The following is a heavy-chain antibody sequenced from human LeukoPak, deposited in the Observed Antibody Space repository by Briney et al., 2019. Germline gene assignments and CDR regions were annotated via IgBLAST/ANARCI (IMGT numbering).Heavy chain of an antibody. CDR3: AKRRLRVTGQGIDY. D-gene: IGHD3-9*01. CDR1: GFTFSSYA. V-gene: IGHV3-23*01. CDR2: ISGSGGST. Sequence: PGGSLRLSCAASGFTFSSYAMSWVRQAPGKGLEWVSAISGSGGSTYYADSVKGRFTISRDNSKNTLYLQMNSLRAEDTAVYYCAKRRLRVTGQGIDYWGQGTLVTVSS. J-gene: IGHJ4*02.